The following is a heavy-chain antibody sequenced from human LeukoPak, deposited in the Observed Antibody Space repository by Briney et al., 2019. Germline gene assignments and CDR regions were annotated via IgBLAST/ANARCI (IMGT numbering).Heavy chain of an antibody. V-gene: IGHV5-51*01. J-gene: IGHJ3*02. D-gene: IGHD3-9*01. CDR1: GYTFTSNW. CDR2: IYPGDSDT. Sequence: KVGESLKISCKASGYTFTSNWIGWVRQVPGKGLEWMGIIYPGDSDTRYSSSFQGQVTISADKSISTAYLQWSSLKASDTAMYYCARRRRPYYDILTEAFDIWGQGTMVTVSS. CDR3: ARRRRPYYDILTEAFDI.